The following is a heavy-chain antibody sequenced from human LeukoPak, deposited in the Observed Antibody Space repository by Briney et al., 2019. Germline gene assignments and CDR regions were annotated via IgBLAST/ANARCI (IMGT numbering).Heavy chain of an antibody. CDR3: ARDTGTVVDY. CDR2: IYYSGST. D-gene: IGHD4-23*01. CDR1: GGSISTYY. Sequence: PSDTLSLTCTVSGGSISTYYWSWIRQPPGKGLEWIGYIYYSGSTNYNPSLKSRVTTSVDTSKNQFSLKLSSVTAADTAVYYCARDTGTVVDYWGQGTLVTVFS. J-gene: IGHJ4*02. V-gene: IGHV4-59*01.